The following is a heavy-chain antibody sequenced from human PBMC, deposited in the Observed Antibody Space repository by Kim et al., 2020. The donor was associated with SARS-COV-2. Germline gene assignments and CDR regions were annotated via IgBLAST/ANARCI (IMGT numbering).Heavy chain of an antibody. V-gene: IGHV4-34*01. CDR2: INHSGST. CDR3: ARGRGIVVKLLY. Sequence: SETLSLTCAVYGGSFSGYYWSWIRQPPGKGLEWIGEINHSGSTNYNPSLKSRVTISVDTSKNQFSLKLSSVTAADTAVYYCARGRGIVVKLLYWGQGTLVTVSS. CDR1: GGSFSGYY. J-gene: IGHJ4*02. D-gene: IGHD3-22*01.